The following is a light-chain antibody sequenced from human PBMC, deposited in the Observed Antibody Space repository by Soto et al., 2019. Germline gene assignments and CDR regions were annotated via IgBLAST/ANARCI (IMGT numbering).Light chain of an antibody. CDR1: QSVSSSY. Sequence: EIVLTQSPGTLSLSPGERATLSCRASQSVSSSYLAWYQQKPGQAPRLLIYGASSRATGIPDRFSGSGSGTDFTLTISSLEPEYFEVYYCQQSWTFGQGTRLEIK. V-gene: IGKV3-20*01. CDR2: GAS. J-gene: IGKJ5*01. CDR3: QQSWT.